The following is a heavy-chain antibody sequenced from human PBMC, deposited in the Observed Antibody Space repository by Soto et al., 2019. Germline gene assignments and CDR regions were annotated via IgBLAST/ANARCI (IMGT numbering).Heavy chain of an antibody. Sequence: GGSLRLSCAVSGFTVSYNYMNWVRQAPGKGLEWVSVIYRGGDTFYADSVKGRFTISRDNSKNTLYLQMNSLRAEDTAVYYCARRMYGSGSYYIGDAFDMWGQGTMVTVSS. D-gene: IGHD3-10*01. CDR3: ARRMYGSGSYYIGDAFDM. J-gene: IGHJ3*02. CDR1: GFTVSYNY. CDR2: IYRGGDT. V-gene: IGHV3-53*01.